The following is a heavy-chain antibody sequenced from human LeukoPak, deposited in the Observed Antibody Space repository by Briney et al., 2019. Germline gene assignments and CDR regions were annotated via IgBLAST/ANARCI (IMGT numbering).Heavy chain of an antibody. CDR3: ARGVAEVLWFGELLYPGNWFDP. V-gene: IGHV4-61*01. CDR1: GGSVSSGSYY. D-gene: IGHD3-10*01. CDR2: MYYSGST. Sequence: SETLSLTCTVSGGSVSSGSYYWSWIRQPPGTGLEWIGYMYYSGSTNYNPSLKSRVTISVDTSKNQFSLKLSSVTAADTAVYYCARGVAEVLWFGELLYPGNWFDPWGQGTLVTVSS. J-gene: IGHJ5*02.